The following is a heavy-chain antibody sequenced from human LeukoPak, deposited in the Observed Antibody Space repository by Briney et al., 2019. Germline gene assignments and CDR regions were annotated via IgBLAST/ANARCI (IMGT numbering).Heavy chain of an antibody. Sequence: PGGSLRLSCAASGFTFSSHAMHWVRQAPGKGLEWVAVISYDGSNKYYADSVKGRFTISRDNSKNTLYLQMNSLRAEDTAVYFCTRDWRNGGYDLWGQGTLVTVPS. V-gene: IGHV3-30-3*01. J-gene: IGHJ4*02. CDR1: GFTFSSHA. D-gene: IGHD5-12*01. CDR3: TRDWRNGGYDL. CDR2: ISYDGSNK.